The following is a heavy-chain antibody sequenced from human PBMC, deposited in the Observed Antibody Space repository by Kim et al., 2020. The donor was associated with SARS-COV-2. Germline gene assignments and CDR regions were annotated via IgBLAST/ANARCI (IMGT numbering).Heavy chain of an antibody. CDR3: ARGYYGSGMGY. D-gene: IGHD3-10*01. V-gene: IGHV3-7*03. Sequence: GGSLRLSCAASGFTFSNYWMSWVRQAPGKGLEWVANIKQDGSEKYYVDSVKGRFTISRDNAKNSLYLQMNSLRAEDTAVYYCARGYYGSGMGYWGQGTLVTVSS. J-gene: IGHJ4*02. CDR1: GFTFSNYW. CDR2: IKQDGSEK.